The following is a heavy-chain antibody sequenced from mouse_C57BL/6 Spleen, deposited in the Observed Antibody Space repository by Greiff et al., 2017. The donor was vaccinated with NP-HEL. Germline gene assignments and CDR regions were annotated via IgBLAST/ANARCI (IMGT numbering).Heavy chain of an antibody. CDR2: IYPRSGNT. CDR3: ARSGYGNYDY. Sequence: VKLMESGAELARPGASVKLSCKASGYTFTSYGISWVKQRTGQGLEWIGEIYPRSGNTYYNEKFKGKATLTADKSSSTAYMELRSLTSEDSAVYFCARSGYGNYDYWGQGTTLTVSS. J-gene: IGHJ2*01. D-gene: IGHD2-1*01. V-gene: IGHV1-81*01. CDR1: GYTFTSYG.